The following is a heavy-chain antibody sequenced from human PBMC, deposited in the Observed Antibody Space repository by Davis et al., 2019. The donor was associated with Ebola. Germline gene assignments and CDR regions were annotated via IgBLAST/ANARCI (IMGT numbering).Heavy chain of an antibody. V-gene: IGHV1-69*13. CDR3: ARHYYDRSGYYWGEMDY. Sequence: SVKVSCKASGGTYTNYAITWVRQAPGQGLEWMGGIIPIFGTPNYAQKFQGRVTLTADESTNTGYMDLSSLRLEDTAVYYCARHYYDRSGYYWGEMDYWGQGTLVTVSS. CDR1: GGTYTNYA. J-gene: IGHJ4*02. CDR2: IIPIFGTP. D-gene: IGHD3-22*01.